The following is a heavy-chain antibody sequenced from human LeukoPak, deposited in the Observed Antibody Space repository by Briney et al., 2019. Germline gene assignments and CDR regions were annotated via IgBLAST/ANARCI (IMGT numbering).Heavy chain of an antibody. CDR3: AKDGYDSSGYQIYFDY. CDR1: GFTFSSHA. J-gene: IGHJ4*02. D-gene: IGHD3-22*01. CDR2: IRGSGGST. V-gene: IGHV3-23*01. Sequence: GSLRLSCAASGFTFSSHAMSWVRQAPRKGLEWVSAIRGSGGSTYYADSVKGRFTISRDNSKNTLYLQMNSLRAEDTAVYYCAKDGYDSSGYQIYFDYWGQGTLVTVSS.